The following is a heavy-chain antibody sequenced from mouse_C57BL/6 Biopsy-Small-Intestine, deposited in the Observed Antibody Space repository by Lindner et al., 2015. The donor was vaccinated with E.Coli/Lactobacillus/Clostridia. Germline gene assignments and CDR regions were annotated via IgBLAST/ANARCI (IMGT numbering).Heavy chain of an antibody. D-gene: IGHD1-1*01. Sequence: VQLQESGPELVKPGASVKISCKASGYAFSSSWMNWVKQSPGKGLEWIGRIYPGDGDTNYNGKFKGKATLTADKSSSTAYMQLSSLTSEDSAVYFCARSRDYWGQGTTLTVSS. CDR2: IYPGDGDT. V-gene: IGHV1-82*01. CDR3: ARSRDY. CDR1: GYAFSSSW. J-gene: IGHJ2*01.